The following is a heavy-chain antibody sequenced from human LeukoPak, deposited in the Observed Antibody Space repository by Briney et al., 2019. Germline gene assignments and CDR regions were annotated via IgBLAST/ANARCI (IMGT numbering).Heavy chain of an antibody. V-gene: IGHV4-61*02. J-gene: IGHJ4*02. CDR3: ARARPIMRRPIFDITIPPNAIDY. CDR2: IYTSGST. CDR1: GGSISSGSYY. Sequence: PSETLSLTCTVSGGSISSGSYYWSWIQQPAGKGLEWIGRIYTSGSTNYNPSLKSRVTISVDTSKNQFSLKLSSVTAADTAVYYCARARPIMRRPIFDITIPPNAIDYWGQGTLVTVSS. D-gene: IGHD3-10*01.